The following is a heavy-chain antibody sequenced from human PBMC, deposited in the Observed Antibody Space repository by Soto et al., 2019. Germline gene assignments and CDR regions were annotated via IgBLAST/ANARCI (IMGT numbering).Heavy chain of an antibody. Sequence: GGSLRLSCAASGFTFSSYAMHWVRQAPGKGLEWVAVISYDGSNKYYADSVKGRFTISRDNSKNTLYLQVNSLRAEDTAVYYCARVPRGYHYSTNFDYWGQGTLVTVSS. D-gene: IGHD1-1*01. V-gene: IGHV3-30-3*01. CDR2: ISYDGSNK. CDR3: ARVPRGYHYSTNFDY. J-gene: IGHJ4*02. CDR1: GFTFSSYA.